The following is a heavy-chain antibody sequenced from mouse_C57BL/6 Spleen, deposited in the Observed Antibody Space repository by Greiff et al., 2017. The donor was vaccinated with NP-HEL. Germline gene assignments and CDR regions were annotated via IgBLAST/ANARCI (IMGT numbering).Heavy chain of an antibody. CDR2: IDPSDSYT. Sequence: LQQPGAELVRPGTSVKLSCKASGYTFTSYWMHWVKQRPGQGLEWIGVIDPSDSYTNYNQKFKGKATLTVDTSSSTAYMQLSSLTSEDSAVYYCAQIYYDYDDGYAMDYWGQGTSVTVSS. CDR1: GYTFTSYW. CDR3: AQIYYDYDDGYAMDY. V-gene: IGHV1-59*01. D-gene: IGHD2-4*01. J-gene: IGHJ4*01.